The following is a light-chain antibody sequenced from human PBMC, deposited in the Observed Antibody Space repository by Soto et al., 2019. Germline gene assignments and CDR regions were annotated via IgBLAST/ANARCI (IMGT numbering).Light chain of an antibody. J-gene: IGKJ1*01. CDR2: GAS. CDR3: QQDYNLPWT. CDR1: QSVSSSY. V-gene: IGKV3-20*01. Sequence: EIVLTQSPGTLSLSPVERATLSGRASQSVSSSYLAWYQQKPGQAPRLLIYGASSRATGIPDRFSGSGSGTDFTLTISRLEPEDFAVYYCQQDYNLPWTFGQGTKVDIK.